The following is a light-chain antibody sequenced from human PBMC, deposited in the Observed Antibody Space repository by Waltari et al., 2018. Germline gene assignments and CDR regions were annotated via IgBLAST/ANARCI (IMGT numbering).Light chain of an antibody. CDR2: AAS. CDR3: QQTYNHFRT. J-gene: IGKJ1*01. V-gene: IGKV1-39*01. Sequence: DIRLTQSPPSLPASVGDSVTITCRASQRTSSYLKWYQQKTGQAPKLLIYAASKLQSGVPSRFSGSGSGTDFTLTINSLQPEDFAVYFCQQTYNHFRTFGQGTKVDVK. CDR1: QRTSSY.